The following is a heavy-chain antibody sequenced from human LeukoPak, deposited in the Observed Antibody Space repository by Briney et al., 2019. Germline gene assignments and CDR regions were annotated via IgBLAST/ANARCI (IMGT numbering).Heavy chain of an antibody. CDR1: GGSFSGYY. Sequence: PSETLSLTCAVYGGSFSGYYWSWIRQPPGKGLEWIGEINHSGSTNYNPSLKSRVTISVDTSKNQFSLKLSTVTAADTAVYYCVRHQEGMVRGVLYYMDVWGTGTTATISS. CDR2: INHSGST. CDR3: VRHQEGMVRGVLYYMDV. V-gene: IGHV4-34*01. J-gene: IGHJ6*03. D-gene: IGHD3-10*01.